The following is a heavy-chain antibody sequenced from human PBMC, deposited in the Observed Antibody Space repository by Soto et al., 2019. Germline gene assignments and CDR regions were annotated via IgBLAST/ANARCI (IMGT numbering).Heavy chain of an antibody. D-gene: IGHD3-10*01. CDR2: IYYSGST. CDR1: GGSISSSSYY. V-gene: IGHV4-39*01. Sequence: SETLSLTCTVSGGSISSSSYYWGWIRQPPGKGLEWIGSIYYSGSTYYNPSLKSRVTISVDTSKNQFSLKLSSVTAADTAVYYCARLATMVRGVLSWGQGTLVTVS. CDR3: ARLATMVRGVLS. J-gene: IGHJ5*02.